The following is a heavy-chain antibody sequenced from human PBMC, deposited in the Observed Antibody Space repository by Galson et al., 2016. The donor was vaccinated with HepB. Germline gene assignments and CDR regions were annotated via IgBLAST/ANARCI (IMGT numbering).Heavy chain of an antibody. V-gene: IGHV3-23*01. Sequence: SLRLSCAASGFTFRNYGMSWVRQAPGKGLEWVSTIRDGSRSTDYADSVKGRFTISRDDSKNTLYLRMHSLRVEDTALYYCASIWFGRGTIDCWGQGTLVTVSS. J-gene: IGHJ4*02. CDR1: GFTFRNYG. CDR3: ASIWFGRGTIDC. D-gene: IGHD3-10*01. CDR2: IRDGSRST.